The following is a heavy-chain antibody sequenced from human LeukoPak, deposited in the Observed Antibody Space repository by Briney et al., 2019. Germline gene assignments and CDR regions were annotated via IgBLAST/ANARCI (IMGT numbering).Heavy chain of an antibody. CDR3: ARETSGGYSSGWYRRLIDY. V-gene: IGHV3-66*01. CDR2: IHSGGST. Sequence: GGSLRLSCAASGFTVSSSYMTWVRQAPGKGLEWVSVIHSGGSTYYADSVKGRFTISRDYAKNSLYLQMESLRDEDTAVYYCARETSGGYSSGWYRRLIDYWGQGTLVTVSS. D-gene: IGHD6-19*01. J-gene: IGHJ4*02. CDR1: GFTVSSSY.